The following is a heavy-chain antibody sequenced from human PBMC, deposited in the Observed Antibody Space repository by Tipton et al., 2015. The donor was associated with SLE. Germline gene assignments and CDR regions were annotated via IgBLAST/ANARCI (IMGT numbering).Heavy chain of an antibody. CDR1: GGSISTGGYY. CDR3: ARGGVGGYDYFDY. D-gene: IGHD5-12*01. J-gene: IGHJ4*02. CDR2: IYNSGGT. V-gene: IGHV4-31*03. Sequence: TLSLTCTVSGGSISTGGYYWSWISQHPGKGLEWIGYIYNSGGTDYNPSLKSRVTISADTSKNHFSLNLSSVTAADTAVYYCARGGVGGYDYFDYWGQGALVTVSS.